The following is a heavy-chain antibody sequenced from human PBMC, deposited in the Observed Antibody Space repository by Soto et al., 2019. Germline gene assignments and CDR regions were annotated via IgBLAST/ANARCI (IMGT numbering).Heavy chain of an antibody. Sequence: QVQLVQSGAEVKKPGASVKVSCKASGYTFTSYAMHWVRQAPGQRLEWMGWINAGNGNTKYSQKFQGRVTITRDTSASKAYMELSSLRSEDTAVYYCARGDCTNGVCYREFDYWGQGTLVTVSS. CDR3: ARGDCTNGVCYREFDY. CDR1: GYTFTSYA. D-gene: IGHD2-8*01. CDR2: INAGNGNT. V-gene: IGHV1-3*01. J-gene: IGHJ4*02.